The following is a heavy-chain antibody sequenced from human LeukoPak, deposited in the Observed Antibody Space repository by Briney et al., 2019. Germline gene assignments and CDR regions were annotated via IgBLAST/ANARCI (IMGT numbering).Heavy chain of an antibody. CDR3: AKDRQIVATILDY. Sequence: SGGSLRLSCAASGFTFSNYAMSWVRQAPGKGLEWVSSITSGIGRTYYADSVKGRFTFSRDDSKKTLYLQMNSLRAEDTAVYYCAKDRQIVATILDYWGQGTLVTVSS. D-gene: IGHD5-12*01. CDR2: ITSGIGRT. J-gene: IGHJ4*02. CDR1: GFTFSNYA. V-gene: IGHV3-23*01.